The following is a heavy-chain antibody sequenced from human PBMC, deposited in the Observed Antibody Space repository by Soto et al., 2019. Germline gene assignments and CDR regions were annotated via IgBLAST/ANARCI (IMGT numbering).Heavy chain of an antibody. Sequence: PGGSLRLSCAASGFTFSNYGMHWVRQAPGKGLEWVAVVSHDGGSKLYADSMRGRSTISRDNSKNTLYLQMSILRAEDTAVYYCAKGGYYYDSSGLSWGQGT. D-gene: IGHD3-22*01. CDR3: AKGGYYYDSSGLS. V-gene: IGHV3-30*18. CDR2: VSHDGGSK. J-gene: IGHJ4*02. CDR1: GFTFSNYG.